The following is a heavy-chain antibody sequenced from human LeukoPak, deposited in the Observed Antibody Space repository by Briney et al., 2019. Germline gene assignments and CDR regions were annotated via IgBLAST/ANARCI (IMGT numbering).Heavy chain of an antibody. CDR3: AKDAGSDSSGYHFDY. CDR2: ISWNSGSI. V-gene: IGHV3-9*03. CDR1: GFTFDDYA. D-gene: IGHD3-22*01. J-gene: IGHJ4*02. Sequence: PGRSLRLSCAASGFTFDDYAMHWVRQAPGKGLEWVSGISWNSGSIGYADSVKGRFTISRDNAKNSLYLQMNSLRAEDMALYYCAKDAGSDSSGYHFDYWGQGTLVTVSS.